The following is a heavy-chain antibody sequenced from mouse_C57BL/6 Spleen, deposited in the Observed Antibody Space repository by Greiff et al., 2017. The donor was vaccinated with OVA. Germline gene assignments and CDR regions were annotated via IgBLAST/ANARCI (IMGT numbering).Heavy chain of an antibody. CDR1: GYTFTDYN. D-gene: IGHD2-5*01. Sequence: EVKLLESGPELVKPGASVKMSCKASGYTFTDYNMHWVKQSHGKSLEWIGYINPNNGGTSYNQKFKGKATLTVNKSSSTAYMELRSLTSEDSAVYYCARTIRTSNYPVYYDYWGQGTTLTVSS. V-gene: IGHV1-22*01. CDR3: ARTIRTSNYPVYYDY. J-gene: IGHJ2*01. CDR2: INPNNGGT.